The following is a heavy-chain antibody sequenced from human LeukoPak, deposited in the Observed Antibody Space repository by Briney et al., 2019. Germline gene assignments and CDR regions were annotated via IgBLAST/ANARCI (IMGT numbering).Heavy chain of an antibody. Sequence: SETLSLTCAVYGGSFSGYYWSWIRQPPGKGLEWIGEINHSGSTNYNPSLKSRVTISVDTSKNQFSLKLSSVTAADTAVYYCASIYYDSSGSPDWGQGTLVTVSS. D-gene: IGHD3-22*01. CDR2: INHSGST. CDR1: GGSFSGYY. J-gene: IGHJ4*02. V-gene: IGHV4-34*01. CDR3: ASIYYDSSGSPD.